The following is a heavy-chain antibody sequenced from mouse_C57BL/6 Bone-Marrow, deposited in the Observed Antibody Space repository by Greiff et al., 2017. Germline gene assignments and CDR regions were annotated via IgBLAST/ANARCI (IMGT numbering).Heavy chain of an antibody. CDR2: INPSSGYT. J-gene: IGHJ2*01. CDR3: ARSPYGYFDY. CDR1: GYTFTSYT. Sequence: VQLVESGAELARPGASVKMSCKASGYTFTSYTMHWVKQRPGQGLEWIGYINPSSGYTKYNQKFKAKATLTADKSSSTAYMQLSSLTSEDSAVYYCARSPYGYFDYWGQGTTLTVSS. D-gene: IGHD1-1*02. V-gene: IGHV1-4*01.